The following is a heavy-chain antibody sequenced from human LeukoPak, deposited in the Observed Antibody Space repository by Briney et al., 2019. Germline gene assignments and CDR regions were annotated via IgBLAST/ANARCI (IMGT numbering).Heavy chain of an antibody. CDR2: IYYSGST. D-gene: IGHD2-15*01. J-gene: IGHJ4*02. Sequence: SETLSLTCTVSGGSFSSYYWSWIRQPPGKGLEWIGYIYYSGSTNYNLSLKSRVTISVDTSKNQFSLKLSSVTAADTAVYYCASSPLYCSGGSCYAYYFDYWGQGTLVTVSS. V-gene: IGHV4-59*08. CDR3: ASSPLYCSGGSCYAYYFDY. CDR1: GGSFSSYY.